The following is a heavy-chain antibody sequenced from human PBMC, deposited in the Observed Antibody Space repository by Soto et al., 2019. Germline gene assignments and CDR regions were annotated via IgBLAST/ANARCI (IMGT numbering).Heavy chain of an antibody. Sequence: EVQLVESGGGLVQTGGSLRLSCASSGFTFDDYAMHWVRQAPGKGLEWVSGISWNSGSIGYADSVKGRFTISRDNAKKSLYLQMNSLRDEDTAFYYCAKDKAGGNYVFDIWGQGTMVTVSS. CDR2: ISWNSGSI. J-gene: IGHJ3*02. CDR3: AKDKAGGNYVFDI. D-gene: IGHD2-21*02. CDR1: GFTFDDYA. V-gene: IGHV3-9*01.